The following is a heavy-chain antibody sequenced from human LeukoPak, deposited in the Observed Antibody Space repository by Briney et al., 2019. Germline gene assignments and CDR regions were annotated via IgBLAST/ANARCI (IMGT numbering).Heavy chain of an antibody. CDR1: GFTFSSYG. Sequence: GGSLRLSCAASGFTFSSYGMSWVRQAPGKGLEWVSAISGSGVGTYYADSVKGRFSISRDNSKNALYLQMTSLRGEDTAVYYCAKASHKYYYDSSDIDYWGQGTLVTVSS. V-gene: IGHV3-23*01. CDR2: ISGSGVGT. CDR3: AKASHKYYYDSSDIDY. J-gene: IGHJ4*02. D-gene: IGHD3-22*01.